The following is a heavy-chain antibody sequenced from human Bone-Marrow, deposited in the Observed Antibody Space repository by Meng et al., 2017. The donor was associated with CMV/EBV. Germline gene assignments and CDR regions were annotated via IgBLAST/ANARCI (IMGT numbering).Heavy chain of an antibody. CDR3: ARGPVVTLMDV. D-gene: IGHD4-23*01. Sequence: ASFKVSCKASGYTFTSYDINWVRQATGQGLEWMGWMNSNSGNTGYAQKFQGRVTMTRNTSISTAYMELSSLRSEDTAVYYCARGPVVTLMDVWGQGTTVTVSS. CDR1: GYTFTSYD. V-gene: IGHV1-8*01. CDR2: MNSNSGNT. J-gene: IGHJ6*02.